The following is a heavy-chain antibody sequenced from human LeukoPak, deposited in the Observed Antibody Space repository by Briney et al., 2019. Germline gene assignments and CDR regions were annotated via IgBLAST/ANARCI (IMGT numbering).Heavy chain of an antibody. V-gene: IGHV4-4*07. CDR1: GGSISNYY. D-gene: IGHD1-26*01. Sequence: SETLSLTCTVSGGSISNYYWSWIRQPAGKGLEWIGRVYTSGSTNYKSSLKSRLTMSVDTSKNQFSLKLSSVTAADTAVYYCARLRPMGGSFPDSFDIWGQGTMVTVSS. J-gene: IGHJ3*02. CDR2: VYTSGST. CDR3: ARLRPMGGSFPDSFDI.